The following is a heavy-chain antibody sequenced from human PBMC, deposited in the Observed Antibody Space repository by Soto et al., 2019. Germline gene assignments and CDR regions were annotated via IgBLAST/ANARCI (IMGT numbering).Heavy chain of an antibody. Sequence: QVRLHESGPGLVKPSETLSLTCTVSTDSFNDYYWSWLRQPPGKGLEWIGSIYHTGNTNYHPSLESRVSISVDTAKIQFSLSLSSVTAADTAVYYCARDVGIHDAFDIWGQGTLVTVSS. J-gene: IGHJ3*02. CDR3: ARDVGIHDAFDI. D-gene: IGHD5-18*01. V-gene: IGHV4-59*13. CDR2: IYHTGNT. CDR1: TDSFNDYY.